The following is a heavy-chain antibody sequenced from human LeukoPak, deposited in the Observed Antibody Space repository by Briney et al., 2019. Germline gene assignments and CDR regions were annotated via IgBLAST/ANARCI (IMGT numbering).Heavy chain of an antibody. D-gene: IGHD3-16*02. V-gene: IGHV3-23*01. J-gene: IGHJ3*02. CDR1: GFPFISYA. CDR3: AKGYYDYIWGSYRSDAFDI. Sequence: GGSLRLSCAASGFPFISYAMTWVRQAPGKGLEWVSVISGSGGLTYHADSVKGRFTVSRDNSKNTLYLQMNSLRAEDTAVYSCAKGYYDYIWGSYRSDAFDIWGQGTMVTVSS. CDR2: ISGSGGLT.